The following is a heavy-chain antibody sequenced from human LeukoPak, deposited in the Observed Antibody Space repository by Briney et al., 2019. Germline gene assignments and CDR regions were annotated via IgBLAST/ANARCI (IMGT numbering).Heavy chain of an antibody. CDR3: ARTLAYYDFWSGYYLANHFDY. D-gene: IGHD3-3*01. J-gene: IGHJ4*02. Sequence: PSETLSLTCTVSGGSISSYYWSWIRQPPGKGLEWIGYIYYSGSTNYNPSLKSRVTISVDTSKNQFSLKLSSVTAADTAVYYCARTLAYYDFWSGYYLANHFDYWGQGTLVTVSS. V-gene: IGHV4-59*01. CDR2: IYYSGST. CDR1: GGSISSYY.